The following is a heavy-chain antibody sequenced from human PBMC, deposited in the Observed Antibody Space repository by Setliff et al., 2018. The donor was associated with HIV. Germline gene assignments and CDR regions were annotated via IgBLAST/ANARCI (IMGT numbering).Heavy chain of an antibody. CDR1: GYSFINYG. CDR3: VRDTDICSYFPL. Sequence: ASVKVSCKASGYSFINYGINWVRQAPGQGLEWMGWISTFNGDTNFAQKFQGRVSMTTETSTTTAYLELRDLRFDDTAVYFCVRDTDICSYFPLWGQGTLVTVSS. J-gene: IGHJ1*01. CDR2: ISTFNGDT. D-gene: IGHD2-8*02. V-gene: IGHV1-18*01.